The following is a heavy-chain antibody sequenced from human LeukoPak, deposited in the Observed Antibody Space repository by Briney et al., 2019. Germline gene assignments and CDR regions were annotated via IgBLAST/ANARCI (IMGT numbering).Heavy chain of an antibody. J-gene: IGHJ3*02. D-gene: IGHD1-14*01. V-gene: IGHV4-4*07. CDR1: GGSISSYY. CDR3: ARSQSRPGAFDI. CDR2: IYTSGST. Sequence: SGTLSLTCTVSGGSISSYYWSWIRQPAGKGLEWIGRIYTSGSTNYNPSLKSRVTMSVDTSKNQFSLKLSSVTAADTAVYYCARSQSRPGAFDIWGQGTMVTVSS.